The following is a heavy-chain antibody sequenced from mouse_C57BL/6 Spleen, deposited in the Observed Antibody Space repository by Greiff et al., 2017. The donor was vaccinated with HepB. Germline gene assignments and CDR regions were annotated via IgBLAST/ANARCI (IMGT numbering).Heavy chain of an antibody. V-gene: IGHV1-55*01. CDR3: AFYYYGSSYEGYFDV. CDR2: IYPGSGST. D-gene: IGHD1-1*01. CDR1: GYTFTSYW. J-gene: IGHJ1*03. Sequence: QVQLQHPGAELVKPGASVKMSCKASGYTFTSYWITWVKQRPGQGLEWIGDIYPGSGSTNYNEKFKSKATLTVDTSSSTAYMQLSSLTSEDSAVYYCAFYYYGSSYEGYFDVWGTGTTVTVSS.